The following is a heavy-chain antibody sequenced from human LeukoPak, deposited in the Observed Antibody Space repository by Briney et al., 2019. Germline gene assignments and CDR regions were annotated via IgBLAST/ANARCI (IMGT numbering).Heavy chain of an antibody. CDR1: GFTFTSSA. D-gene: IGHD6-19*01. CDR3: AADRGSGWKYYYYGMDV. J-gene: IGHJ6*02. CDR2: VVVGSGNT. V-gene: IGHV1-58*02. Sequence: GTSVKVSCKASGFTFTSSAMQWVRQARGQRLEWIGWVVVGSGNTNYAQKFQERVTITRDMSTSTAYMELSSLRSEDTAVYYCAADRGSGWKYYYYGMDVWGQGTTVTVSS.